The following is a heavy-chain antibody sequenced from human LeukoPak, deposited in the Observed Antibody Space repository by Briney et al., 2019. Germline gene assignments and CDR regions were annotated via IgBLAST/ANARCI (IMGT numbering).Heavy chain of an antibody. D-gene: IGHD3-10*01. CDR1: GGSISSYY. Sequence: SETLSLTFTVSGGSISSYYWSWIRQPPGKGLEWIGYIYYSGSANYNPSLKSRVTISVDTSKNQFSLKLSSVTAADTAVYYCARGRSSMVRGYYYYYMDVWGKGTTVTISS. CDR3: ARGRSSMVRGYYYYYMDV. J-gene: IGHJ6*03. CDR2: IYYSGSA. V-gene: IGHV4-59*01.